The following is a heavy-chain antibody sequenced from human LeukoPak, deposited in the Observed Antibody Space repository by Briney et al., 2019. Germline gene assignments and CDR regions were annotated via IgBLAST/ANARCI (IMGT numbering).Heavy chain of an antibody. D-gene: IGHD3-16*01. CDR1: GFTFSSYS. CDR3: AREGLPNFDY. CDR2: ISSSSSYI. J-gene: IGHJ4*02. V-gene: IGHV3-21*01. Sequence: GGSLRLSCAASGFTFSSYSMNWVRQAPGKGLEWVSSISSSSSYIYYADSVKGRFTISRDNAKNSLYLQMNSLGAEDTAVYYCAREGLPNFDYWGQGTLVTVSS.